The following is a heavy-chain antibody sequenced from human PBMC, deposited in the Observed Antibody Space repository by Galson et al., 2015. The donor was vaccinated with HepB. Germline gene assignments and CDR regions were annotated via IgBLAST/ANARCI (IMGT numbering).Heavy chain of an antibody. D-gene: IGHD3-10*01. CDR2: INSDGSVT. CDR3: GRGGVTVVRGVVS. J-gene: IGHJ4*02. Sequence: SLRLSCAVSGITVSNYWMHWVRQAPGKGLVWVSRINSDGSVTNYADSVKGRFTISRDSGKNTLYLQMDNLRVEDTAVYYCGRGGVTVVRGVVSWGQGTLVTVSS. CDR1: GITVSNYW. V-gene: IGHV3-74*01.